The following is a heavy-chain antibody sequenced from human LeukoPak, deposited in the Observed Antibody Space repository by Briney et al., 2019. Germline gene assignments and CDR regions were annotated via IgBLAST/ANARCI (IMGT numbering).Heavy chain of an antibody. CDR3: ARAGWGSDVDY. J-gene: IGHJ4*02. D-gene: IGHD3-16*01. CDR1: VFTFRSYW. V-gene: IGHV3-7*01. Sequence: GGSLRLSCGASVFTFRSYWMSWVRQAPGKGLEWVANINPDGSEKHYVDSVKGRFTISRDNAKNSLFLQMNSLRVEDTAVYYCARAGWGSDVDYWGQGTLVTVSS. CDR2: INPDGSEK.